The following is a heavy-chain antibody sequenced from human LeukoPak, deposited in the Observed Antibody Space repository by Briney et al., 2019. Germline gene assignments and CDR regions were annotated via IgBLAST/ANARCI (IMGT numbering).Heavy chain of an antibody. CDR2: IGHSGDT. CDR3: ARGHLRTGTREFDS. D-gene: IGHD1-7*01. V-gene: IGHV4-34*01. CDR1: GGSFSGYY. Sequence: PSEALSLTCAVYGGSFSGYYWSWIRQPPGKGLGWIGEIGHSGDTKYNASLKSRVSLSVDTSKNQISLKMNFVTAADTALYYCARGHLRTGTREFDSWGQGTLVIVSS. J-gene: IGHJ4*02.